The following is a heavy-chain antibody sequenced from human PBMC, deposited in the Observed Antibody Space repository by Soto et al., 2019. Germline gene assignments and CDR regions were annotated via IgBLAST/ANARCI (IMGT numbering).Heavy chain of an antibody. CDR2: IRAYNGDT. CDR1: GYTYTAND. D-gene: IGHD3-16*01. J-gene: IGHJ6*02. CDR3: ARAGAARYYYYGTAV. V-gene: IGHV1-18*01. Sequence: GASVKVSCKASGYTYTANDIYWVRQAPRQGLEWMGWIRAYNGDTNYAQKFQTRVTMTTDKSTDTAYMDLRSLTSDDTAIYFCARAGAARYYYYGTAVWGQGTTVIVSS.